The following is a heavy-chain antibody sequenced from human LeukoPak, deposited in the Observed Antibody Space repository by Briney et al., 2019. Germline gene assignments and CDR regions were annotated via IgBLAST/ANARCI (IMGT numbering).Heavy chain of an antibody. CDR2: ISYDGSNK. CDR3: ARDPWGELVVVPAAKSPKSGAFDY. J-gene: IGHJ4*02. D-gene: IGHD2-2*01. V-gene: IGHV3-30*03. CDR1: GFSFSSYG. Sequence: GGSLRLPCAASGFSFSSYGMYWVRQAPGKGLEWVAVISYDGSNKYYADSVKGRFTISRDNSKNTLYLQMNSLRAEDTAVYYCARDPWGELVVVPAAKSPKSGAFDYWGQGTLATVSS.